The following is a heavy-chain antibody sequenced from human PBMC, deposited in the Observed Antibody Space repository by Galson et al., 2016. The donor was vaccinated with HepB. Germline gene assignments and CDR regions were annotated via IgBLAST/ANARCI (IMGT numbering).Heavy chain of an antibody. Sequence: TLSLTCTVSGASINSGSFYWTWIRQQPGKGLQWIAYIHYSGNTYYNPSLNSRGVTSVDRYKNQLFLNLSSVTAADTAVYYCARSMRSTKPRGGSYGLDVWGQGTTVTVSS. D-gene: IGHD1-1*01. J-gene: IGHJ6*02. CDR1: GASINSGSFY. CDR3: ARSMRSTKPRGGSYGLDV. V-gene: IGHV4-31*03. CDR2: IHYSGNT.